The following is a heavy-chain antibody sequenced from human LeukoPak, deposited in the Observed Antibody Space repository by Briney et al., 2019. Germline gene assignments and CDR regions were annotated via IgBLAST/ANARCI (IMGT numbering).Heavy chain of an antibody. Sequence: ASVKVSCKASGYTFTSYGISWVRQAPGQGLEWMGWISAYNGNTNYAQKLQGRVTMTTDTSTSTAYMELRSLRSDDTAVYYCAKDGSGWELLAFDYWGQGTLVTVSS. V-gene: IGHV1-18*01. J-gene: IGHJ4*02. CDR3: AKDGSGWELLAFDY. D-gene: IGHD1-26*01. CDR2: ISAYNGNT. CDR1: GYTFTSYG.